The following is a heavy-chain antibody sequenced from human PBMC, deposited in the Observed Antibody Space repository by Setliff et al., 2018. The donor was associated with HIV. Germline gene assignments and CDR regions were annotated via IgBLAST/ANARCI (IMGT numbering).Heavy chain of an antibody. Sequence: PSETLSLTCAVYGGSFSGYYWSWIRQPPWKGLEWIGEINHSGSTNYNPSLKSRVTISVDTSKNQFALTLNSVTAADTAVYYCGGRPDNWNYWRGRNAFDTWGQGTMVTVSS. CDR1: GGSFSGYY. CDR3: GGRPDNWNYWRGRNAFDT. D-gene: IGHD1-7*01. J-gene: IGHJ3*02. V-gene: IGHV4-34*01. CDR2: INHSGST.